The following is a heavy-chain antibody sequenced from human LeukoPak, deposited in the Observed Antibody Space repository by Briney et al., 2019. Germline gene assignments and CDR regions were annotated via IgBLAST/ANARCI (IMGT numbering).Heavy chain of an antibody. Sequence: SETLSLTCTVSGGSISSGGYYGSWIRQPRGKGLECIGYIYYSGSTYYNSSVKRAVTTSVDTSKNQCSLKLSSVTAADTAVDYCARHINWDWYPRIAPATRGFDPWGQGTLVTVSS. J-gene: IGHJ5*02. CDR3: ARHINWDWYPRIAPATRGFDP. CDR2: IYYSGST. CDR1: GGSISSGGYY. V-gene: IGHV4-61*08. D-gene: IGHD7-27*01.